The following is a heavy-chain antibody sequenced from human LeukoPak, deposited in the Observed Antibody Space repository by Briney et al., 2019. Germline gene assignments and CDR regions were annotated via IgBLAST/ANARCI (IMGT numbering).Heavy chain of an antibody. CDR2: INHSGST. Sequence: PSQTLSLTCAVYGGSFIGYYWSWSRQPPGNGLEWSGEINHSGSTNYNPSPKPQGTISVDTSKNQCSLKLSSVTAADTAVYSCARECTATYDAFDIWGQGTRLSVSS. J-gene: IGHJ3*02. D-gene: IGHD2-2*01. CDR3: ARECTATYDAFDI. V-gene: IGHV4-34*01. CDR1: GGSFIGYY.